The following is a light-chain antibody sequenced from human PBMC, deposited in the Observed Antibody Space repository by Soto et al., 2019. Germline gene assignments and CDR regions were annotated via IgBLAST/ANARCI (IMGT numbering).Light chain of an antibody. CDR3: QSYDSSLNSRV. CDR1: SSNIAAGYD. Sequence: QSVLTQPPSVSGAPGQRVTFSCTGSSSNIAAGYDVHWYQQLPGAAPKLLMYRNSHRPSGVPDRFSGSKSGTSASLVITGLQAEDEADYYCQSYDSSLNSRVFGGGTKVTVL. J-gene: IGLJ3*02. V-gene: IGLV1-40*01. CDR2: RNS.